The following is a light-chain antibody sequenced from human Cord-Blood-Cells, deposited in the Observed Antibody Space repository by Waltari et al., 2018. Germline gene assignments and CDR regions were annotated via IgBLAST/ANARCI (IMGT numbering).Light chain of an antibody. CDR3: QQYNNWAPLT. J-gene: IGKJ4*02. CDR1: QSVSSN. CDR2: GAS. V-gene: IGKV3-15*01. Sequence: EIVMTQSPATLSVSPGERATLSCRSSQSVSSNLAWYQQKPGQAPRRLIYGASTMATGIPARFRGSGSGTEFTLTISSLQSEDFAVEFCQQYNNWAPLTFGGGTKVEIK.